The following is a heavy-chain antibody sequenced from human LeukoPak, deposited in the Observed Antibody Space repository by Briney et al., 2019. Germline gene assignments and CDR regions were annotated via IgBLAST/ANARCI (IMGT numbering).Heavy chain of an antibody. CDR3: AREGRGYKVAKFDY. J-gene: IGHJ4*02. V-gene: IGHV3-7*01. CDR2: IKQDGSEK. CDR1: GFTFSSYW. D-gene: IGHD3-22*01. Sequence: GGSLRLSCAASGFTFSSYWMSWVRQAPGKGLEWVANIKQDGSEKYYVDSVKGRFTISRDNAKNSLHLQMNSLRAEDTAVYYCAREGRGYKVAKFDYWGQGTLVTVSS.